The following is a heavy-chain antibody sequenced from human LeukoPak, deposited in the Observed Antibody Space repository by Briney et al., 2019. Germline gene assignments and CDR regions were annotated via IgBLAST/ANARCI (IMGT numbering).Heavy chain of an antibody. D-gene: IGHD6-13*01. CDR1: GYSISSGYY. V-gene: IGHV4-38-2*01. Sequence: SETLSLTCDVSGYSISSGYYWGWIRQPPGKGLEWIGSIYHSGSTYYNPSLKSRVTISVDTSKNQFSLKLSSVTAADTAVYYCGRQVAAAGTGYFDYWGQGTLVTVSS. J-gene: IGHJ4*02. CDR3: GRQVAAAGTGYFDY. CDR2: IYHSGST.